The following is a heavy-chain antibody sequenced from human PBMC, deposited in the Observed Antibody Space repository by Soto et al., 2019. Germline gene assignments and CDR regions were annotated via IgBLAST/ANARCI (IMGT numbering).Heavy chain of an antibody. V-gene: IGHV3-9*01. CDR2: ISWNSGSI. CDR3: AKVSYYGMDV. J-gene: IGHJ6*02. Sequence: GGSLRLSCAASGFTFDDYAMHWVRQAPGKGLEWVSGISWNSGSIGYADSVKGRFTISRDNAKNSLYLQMNSLRAEDTALYYCAKVSYYGMDVCGQGTTVTVS. CDR1: GFTFDDYA.